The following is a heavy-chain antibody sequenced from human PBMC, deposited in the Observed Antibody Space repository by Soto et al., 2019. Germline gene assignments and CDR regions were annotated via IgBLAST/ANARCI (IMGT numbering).Heavy chain of an antibody. J-gene: IGHJ5*02. D-gene: IGHD3-3*01. V-gene: IGHV1-8*01. CDR2: MNPNSGNT. CDR3: ARVRTRITIFGVVNPEWFDP. Sequence: ASVKVSCKASGYTFTSYDINWVRQATGQGLEWMGWMNPNSGNTGYAQKFQGRVTMTRNTSISTAYMELSSLRSEDTAVYYCARVRTRITIFGVVNPEWFDPWGQGTLVTVSS. CDR1: GYTFTSYD.